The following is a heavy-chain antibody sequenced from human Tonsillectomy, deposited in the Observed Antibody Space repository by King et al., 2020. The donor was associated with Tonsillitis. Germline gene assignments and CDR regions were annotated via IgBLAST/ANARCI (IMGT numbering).Heavy chain of an antibody. CDR2: ISWNSGSI. V-gene: IGHV3-9*01. Sequence: VQLVESGGGLVQPGRSLRLSCAASGFTFDDYAMHWVRQAPGKGLEWVSGISWNSGSIGYADSVKGRFTISRDNAKNSLYLQMNSLRAEDTALYYCAKSVNFDWLLGAFDYWGQGTLVTVSS. D-gene: IGHD3-9*01. CDR3: AKSVNFDWLLGAFDY. CDR1: GFTFDDYA. J-gene: IGHJ4*02.